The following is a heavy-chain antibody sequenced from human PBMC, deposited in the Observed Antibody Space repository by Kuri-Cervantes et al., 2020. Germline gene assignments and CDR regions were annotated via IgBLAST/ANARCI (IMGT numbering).Heavy chain of an antibody. V-gene: IGHV3-23*01. CDR1: GFIFSSYA. Sequence: GGSLRLSCAASGFIFSSYAMSWVRQAPGKGLEWVSVISRSGGSTYYADSVKGRFTISRDNSKNTLFLQMNSLRAEDTAVYYCARDHYSSSWYRPGYYYYGMDVWGQGTTVTVSS. CDR2: ISRSGGST. J-gene: IGHJ6*02. D-gene: IGHD6-13*01. CDR3: ARDHYSSSWYRPGYYYYGMDV.